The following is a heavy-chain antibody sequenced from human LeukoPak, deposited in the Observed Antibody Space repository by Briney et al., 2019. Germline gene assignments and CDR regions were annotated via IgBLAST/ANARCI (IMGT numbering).Heavy chain of an antibody. Sequence: PSETLSLTCTVSGGSISNYWSWIRQPPGKGLEWIGYIYYSGSTNYNPSLKNRVTISVDTSKNQFSLKLSSVTAADTAVYYCARAAEVEMATIFFDYWGQGTLVTVSS. CDR1: GGSISNY. J-gene: IGHJ4*02. D-gene: IGHD5-24*01. CDR3: ARAAEVEMATIFFDY. V-gene: IGHV4-59*01. CDR2: IYYSGST.